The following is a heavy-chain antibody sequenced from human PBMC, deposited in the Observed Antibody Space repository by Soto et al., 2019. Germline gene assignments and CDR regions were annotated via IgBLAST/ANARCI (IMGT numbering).Heavy chain of an antibody. J-gene: IGHJ3*02. Sequence: GGSLRLSCAASGFIFSDYYMSWSRQAPGKGLEWVSYISSSSSYTNYADSVKGRFTISRDNAKNSLYLQMNSLRAEDTAVYYCARDTDCGLGGTFDIWGQGIMVTVSS. CDR2: ISSSSSYT. D-gene: IGHD2-21*02. CDR3: ARDTDCGLGGTFDI. CDR1: GFIFSDYY. V-gene: IGHV3-11*06.